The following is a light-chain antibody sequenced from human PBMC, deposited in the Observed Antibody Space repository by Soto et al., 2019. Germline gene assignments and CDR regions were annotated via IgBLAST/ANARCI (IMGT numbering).Light chain of an antibody. J-gene: IGKJ1*01. CDR2: AAS. V-gene: IGKV1-8*01. Sequence: AIRMTQSPSSLSASTGDSVTITCRASQYISTYLAWYQQKPGEAPNLLLYAASTLQSGVPSRFSGSGSGTDFTLTISDLHSEDFGTYYCQQYFRLRTFGPGTKVDIK. CDR3: QQYFRLRT. CDR1: QYISTY.